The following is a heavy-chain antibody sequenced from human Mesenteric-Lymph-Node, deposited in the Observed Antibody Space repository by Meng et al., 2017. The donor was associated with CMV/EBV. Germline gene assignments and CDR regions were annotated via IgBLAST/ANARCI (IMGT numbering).Heavy chain of an antibody. CDR2: LNTDGSTT. V-gene: IGHV3-74*01. CDR3: ARSGNAYQPFDN. D-gene: IGHD3-16*01. J-gene: IGHJ4*02. CDR1: GFTFSGFY. Sequence: GESLKISCAASGFTFSGFYMHWVRQVPGKGLLWVSRLNTDGSTTVHADSVKGRFTISRDNAKKTLYLQMNSLRDEDTAVYYCARSGNAYQPFDNWGQGTLVTVSS.